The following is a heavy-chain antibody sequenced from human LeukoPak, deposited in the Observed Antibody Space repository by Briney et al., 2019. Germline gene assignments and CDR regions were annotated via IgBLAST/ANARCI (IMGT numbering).Heavy chain of an antibody. Sequence: GGSLRLSCAASGFTSSSYSMNWVRQAPGKGLEWVSSISSSSSYIYYADSVKGRFTISRDNSKNTLYLQMNSLRAEDTAVYYCARGEKYYDFWSGYQELDYWGQGTLVTVSS. CDR1: GFTSSSYS. J-gene: IGHJ4*02. CDR3: ARGEKYYDFWSGYQELDY. CDR2: ISSSSSYI. V-gene: IGHV3-21*01. D-gene: IGHD3-3*01.